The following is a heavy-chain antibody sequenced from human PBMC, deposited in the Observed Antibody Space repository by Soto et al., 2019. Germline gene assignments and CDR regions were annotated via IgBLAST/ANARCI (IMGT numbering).Heavy chain of an antibody. CDR2: IYGGDSDV. J-gene: IGHJ5*02. V-gene: IGHV5-51*01. CDR3: ERHRNAGLFNP. CDR1: GYDFSTFW. Sequence: PGRLMRICRKASGYDFSTFWIVWMRKKQGKGLEWMGVIYGGDSDVTYSPSFQGQVTISVDRSRNTAYLHWSSLRASDTAIYCCERHRNAGLFNPCGQGSPVTVS.